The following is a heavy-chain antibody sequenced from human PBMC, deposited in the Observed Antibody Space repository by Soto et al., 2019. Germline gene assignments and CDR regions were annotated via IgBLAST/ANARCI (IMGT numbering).Heavy chain of an antibody. CDR2: IYYSGST. J-gene: IGHJ6*02. Sequence: SETLSLTCAVSGGPISSGGYSWSWIRQPPGKGLEWIGYIYYSGSTYYNPSLKSRVTMSVDTSKNQFSLKLSSVTAVDTAVYYCARNGGGFLAYMDVWGQGTTVTVSS. CDR3: ARNGGGFLAYMDV. CDR1: GGPISSGGYS. V-gene: IGHV4-30-2*01. D-gene: IGHD3-16*01.